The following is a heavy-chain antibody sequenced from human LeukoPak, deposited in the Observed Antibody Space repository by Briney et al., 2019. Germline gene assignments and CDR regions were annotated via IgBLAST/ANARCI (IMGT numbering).Heavy chain of an antibody. V-gene: IGHV3-15*07. CDR2: IKSKADGGTT. Sequence: GGSLRLSCTTSGFAFSSHTMNWVRQAPGKGLEWVGRIKSKADGGTTDYAAPVKGRFTISRDDSKNTLYLQMNSLKTEDTAVYYCTTDTYYYGSGSYYKDYWGQGTLVTVSS. D-gene: IGHD3-10*01. CDR1: GFAFSSHT. J-gene: IGHJ4*02. CDR3: TTDTYYYGSGSYYKDY.